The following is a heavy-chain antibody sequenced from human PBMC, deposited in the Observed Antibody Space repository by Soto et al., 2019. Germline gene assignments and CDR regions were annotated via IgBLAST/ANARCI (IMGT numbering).Heavy chain of an antibody. CDR2: ISSSGSTI. D-gene: IGHD3-10*01. Sequence: ESGGGLVQPGGSLRLSCAASGFTFSSYEMNWVRQAPGKGLGWVSYISSSGSTIYYADSVKGRFTISRDNAKNSLYLQMNSLRAEDTAVYYCARKAGRGYYYGMDVWGQGTTVTVSS. V-gene: IGHV3-48*03. J-gene: IGHJ6*02. CDR1: GFTFSSYE. CDR3: ARKAGRGYYYGMDV.